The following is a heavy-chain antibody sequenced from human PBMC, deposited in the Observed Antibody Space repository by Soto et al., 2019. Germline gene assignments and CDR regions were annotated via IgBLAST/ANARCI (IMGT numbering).Heavy chain of an antibody. CDR1: GGTFSSYA. Sequence: GAAVKVSCKASGGTFSSYAISWVRQAPGQGLEWMGGIIPIFGTANYAQKFQGRVTITADKSTSTAYIELSSLRSEDTAVYYCARERQLVRRAAVDGFDPWGQGTMVTVSS. CDR2: IIPIFGTA. D-gene: IGHD6-6*01. CDR3: ARERQLVRRAAVDGFDP. V-gene: IGHV1-69*06. J-gene: IGHJ5*02.